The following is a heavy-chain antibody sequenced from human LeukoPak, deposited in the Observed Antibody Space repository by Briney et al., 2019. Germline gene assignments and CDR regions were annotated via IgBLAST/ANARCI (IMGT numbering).Heavy chain of an antibody. D-gene: IGHD6-6*01. CDR2: INPNSDGI. J-gene: IGHJ4*02. CDR3: ARDVHQPRIAARKRNDY. Sequence: SVNVSCKACGYTYTDHYMHWLRQAPGQGREWMGWINPNSDGINNYAHKFQGRVTMTSDTSISTAYMELSGLTSDDTAVYYCARDVHQPRIAARKRNDYWGQGTLVTVSS. CDR1: GYTYTDHY. V-gene: IGHV1-2*07.